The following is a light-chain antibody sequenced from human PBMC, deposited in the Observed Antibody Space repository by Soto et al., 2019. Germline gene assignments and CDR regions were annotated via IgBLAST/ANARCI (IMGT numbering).Light chain of an antibody. V-gene: IGKV4-1*01. J-gene: IGKJ1*01. Sequence: FVVTQSPKSLAVTLGGRATINCKSSQILLYTSNNKNYLAWYQQKPGQPPKLIIYWASTRESGVPDRFTGSGSGTDFTLTISNLQAEDAAVYYCQQYYTTPRTFGQGTKVDIK. CDR3: QQYYTTPRT. CDR1: QILLYTSNNKNY. CDR2: WAS.